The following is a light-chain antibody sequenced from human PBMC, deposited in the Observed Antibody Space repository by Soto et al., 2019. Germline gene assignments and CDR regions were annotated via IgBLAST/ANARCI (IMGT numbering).Light chain of an antibody. CDR2: GAS. CDR3: QQYNNWPPEKT. Sequence: EIVMTQSPATLSVSPGERATLSCRASQSVSSNLAWYQQKPGQAPRLLIYGASTRATGIPARFSGSGSGTEFTLTISSLPSEDFAVYYCQQYNNWPPEKTFGQGTKVDIK. J-gene: IGKJ1*01. CDR1: QSVSSN. V-gene: IGKV3-15*01.